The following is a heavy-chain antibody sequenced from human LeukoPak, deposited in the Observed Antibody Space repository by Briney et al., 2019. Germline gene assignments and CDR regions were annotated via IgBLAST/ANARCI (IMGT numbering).Heavy chain of an antibody. J-gene: IGHJ4*02. CDR2: IYWSGDRT. CDR1: GFTLYDFG. Sequence: GGSVRLSCVLSGFTLYDFGVPCVRQSPGEGLVGGCGIYWSGDRTGYADSVHGRFPISRDNAKNSLYLQMNSLKAEDTALYYCARGTSLPYFAEDFVVVPAVMSQTHDFFDSWGQGTLVTVSS. D-gene: IGHD2-2*01. CDR3: ARGTSLPYFAEDFVVVPAVMSQTHDFFDS. V-gene: IGHV3-20*04.